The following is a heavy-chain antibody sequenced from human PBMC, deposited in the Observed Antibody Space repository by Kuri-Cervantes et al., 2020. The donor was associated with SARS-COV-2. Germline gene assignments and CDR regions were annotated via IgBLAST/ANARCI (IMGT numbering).Heavy chain of an antibody. CDR2: IFYSGGT. CDR1: GGSINSHIHY. CDR3: ARAQRRLHRHFDY. Sequence: SETLFLTCTVSGGSINSHIHYWSWIRQPPGKGLEWIGTIFYSGGTFINPSLRRRVTMSVDPSKNQFSLKLSSVTAADTAVYYCARAQRRLHRHFDYWGQGTLVTVSS. J-gene: IGHJ4*02. V-gene: IGHV4-39*01. D-gene: IGHD5-24*01.